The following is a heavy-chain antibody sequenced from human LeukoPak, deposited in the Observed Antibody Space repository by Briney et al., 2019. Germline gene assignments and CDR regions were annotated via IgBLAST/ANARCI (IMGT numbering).Heavy chain of an antibody. CDR3: AKDSNPAGYYYMDV. D-gene: IGHD1-14*01. J-gene: IGHJ6*03. CDR2: IWYDGSNK. CDR1: GFTFSTYG. V-gene: IGHV3-33*06. Sequence: SGGSLRLSFAASGFTFSTYGMYWVRQAPGKGLDWVAVIWYDGSNKYYADSVKGRFTISRDNSKNTLYLQMNSLRAEDTAVYYCAKDSNPAGYYYMDVWGKGTTVTVSS.